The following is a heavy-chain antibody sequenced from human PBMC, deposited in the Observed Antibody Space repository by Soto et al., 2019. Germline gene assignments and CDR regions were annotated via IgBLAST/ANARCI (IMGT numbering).Heavy chain of an antibody. CDR1: GYTFTSYG. CDR3: ARASVAGTWYFDY. CDR2: ISAYNGNT. D-gene: IGHD6-19*01. V-gene: IGHV1-18*01. Sequence: ASVTVSCQASGYTFTSYGISWVRQAPGQGLEWMGWISAYNGNTNYAQKLQGRVTMTTDTSTSTAYMELRSLRSDDTAVYDCARASVAGTWYFDYWGQGTLVTVSS. J-gene: IGHJ4*02.